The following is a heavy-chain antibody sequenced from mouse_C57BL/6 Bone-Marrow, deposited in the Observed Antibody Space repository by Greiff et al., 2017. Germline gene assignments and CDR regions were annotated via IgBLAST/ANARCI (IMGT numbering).Heavy chain of an antibody. D-gene: IGHD1-1*01. Sequence: EVQLVESGGGLVQPKGSLKLSCAASGFSFNTYAMNWVRQAPGRGVEWVARIRSKSNNYASYYADSGKDRFTISRDDSESMLYLQMNNLQTADTSVYYCCGHVGSYGSSFAYWGQGTLVTVSA. J-gene: IGHJ3*01. CDR2: IRSKSNNYAS. CDR3: CGHVGSYGSSFAY. V-gene: IGHV10-1*01. CDR1: GFSFNTYA.